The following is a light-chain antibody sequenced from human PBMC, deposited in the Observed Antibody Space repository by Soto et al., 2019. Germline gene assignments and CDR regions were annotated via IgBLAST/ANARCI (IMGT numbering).Light chain of an antibody. Sequence: DIQMTQSPSSLSASVGDRVTITCRASESINRHLNWYQQKPGKAPKLLIYAASSLPNGVPSRFSGSGSGTDFTLTISNLQPEDFATYYCQQSYSTLSITFGQGTRLEIK. CDR3: QQSYSTLSIT. V-gene: IGKV1-39*01. J-gene: IGKJ5*01. CDR2: AAS. CDR1: ESINRH.